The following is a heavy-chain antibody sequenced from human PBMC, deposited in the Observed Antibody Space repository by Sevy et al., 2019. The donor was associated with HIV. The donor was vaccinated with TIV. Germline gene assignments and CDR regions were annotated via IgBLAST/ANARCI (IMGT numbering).Heavy chain of an antibody. CDR2: ISSSSSYT. Sequence: GGSLRLSCAASGFTFSDYYMSWIRQAPGKGLEWVSYISSSSSYTNYADSVKGRFTISRDKAKNSLYLQMNSLRAEDTAVYYCARVGADIVVVPAAIGEFDYWGQGTLVTVSS. D-gene: IGHD2-2*01. CDR3: ARVGADIVVVPAAIGEFDY. V-gene: IGHV3-11*06. J-gene: IGHJ4*02. CDR1: GFTFSDYY.